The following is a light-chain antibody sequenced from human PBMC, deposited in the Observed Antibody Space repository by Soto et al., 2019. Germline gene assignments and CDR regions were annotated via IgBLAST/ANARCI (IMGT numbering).Light chain of an antibody. J-gene: IGLJ1*01. CDR2: EVS. CDR1: SSDVGSYNL. V-gene: IGLV2-23*02. CDR3: CSSAGSSTFLYV. Sequence: QSALTQPASVSGSPGQSITISCTGTSSDVGSYNLVSWYQKHPGKAPKLMIYEVSKRPSGVSNRFSGSKSGNTASLTISGLQAEDEADYYCCSSAGSSTFLYVFGTGTKVTVL.